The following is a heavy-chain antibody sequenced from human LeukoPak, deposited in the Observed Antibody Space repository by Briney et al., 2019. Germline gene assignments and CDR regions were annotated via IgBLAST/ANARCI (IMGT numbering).Heavy chain of an antibody. D-gene: IGHD5-18*01. Sequence: SETLSLTCTVSGGSISSYYWSWIRQPPGKGLEWIGEINHSGSTNYNPSLKSRVTISVDTSKNQFSLKLSSVTAADTAVYYCARGRGGYSYGSAFDIWGQGTMVTVSS. V-gene: IGHV4-34*01. J-gene: IGHJ3*02. CDR2: INHSGST. CDR3: ARGRGGYSYGSAFDI. CDR1: GGSISSYY.